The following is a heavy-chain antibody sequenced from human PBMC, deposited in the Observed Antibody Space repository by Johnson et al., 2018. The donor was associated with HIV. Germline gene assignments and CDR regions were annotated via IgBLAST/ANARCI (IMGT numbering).Heavy chain of an antibody. CDR1: GFTFSSYG. J-gene: IGHJ3*02. Sequence: QVLLVESGGGLIQPGGSLRLSCAASGFTFSSYGMHWVRQAPGKGLEWVAFIRYDGSNKYYADSVKGRFTISRDNSKNTLYLQMNSLRAEDTAVYYCAGVDIVAPGLGAFDIWCQGTMVTVSS. V-gene: IGHV3-30*02. CDR2: IRYDGSNK. D-gene: IGHD5-12*01. CDR3: AGVDIVAPGLGAFDI.